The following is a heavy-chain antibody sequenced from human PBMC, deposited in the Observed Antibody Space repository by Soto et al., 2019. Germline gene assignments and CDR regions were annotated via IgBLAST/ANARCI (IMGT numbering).Heavy chain of an antibody. CDR3: ARGEEEGADYFDY. CDR1: GFTFSSYA. CDR2: ISYDGSNK. Sequence: QVQLVESGGGVVQPGRSLRLSCAASGFTFSSYAMHWVRQAPGKGLEWVAVISYDGSNKYYADSVKGRFTISRDNSKNTLSLTINSLRAADTAVYYCARGEEEGADYFDYWGQGTLVTVSS. V-gene: IGHV3-30-3*01. J-gene: IGHJ4*02.